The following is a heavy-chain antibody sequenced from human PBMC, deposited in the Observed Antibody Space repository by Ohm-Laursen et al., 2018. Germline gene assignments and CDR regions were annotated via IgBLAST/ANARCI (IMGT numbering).Heavy chain of an antibody. CDR3: AKGGYSSDWYGF. V-gene: IGHV3-7*01. CDR2: IKQDGSEK. Sequence: GSLRLSCAASGFSFSSYCMTWVRQAPGKGLEWVASIKQDGSEKYYVDSVKGRFTISRDNAKNSLYLQMNSLRAEDTAVYYCAKGGYSSDWYGFWGQGTLVTVSS. CDR1: GFSFSSYC. D-gene: IGHD6-19*01. J-gene: IGHJ4*02.